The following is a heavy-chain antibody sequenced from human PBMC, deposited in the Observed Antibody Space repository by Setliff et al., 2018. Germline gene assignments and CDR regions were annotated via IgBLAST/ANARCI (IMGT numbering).Heavy chain of an antibody. J-gene: IGHJ4*02. D-gene: IGHD1-26*01. CDR2: IYSKGSM. CDR1: GGSINSGPYY. CDR3: ARGDSSGNNYPVLDY. V-gene: IGHV4-61*09. Sequence: SETLSLTCTVSGGSINSGPYYWTWIRQSAGKGLEWIGQIYSKGSMNYNPSLKSRVTISADSSKGQFFLDLSSVTAADTAVYYCARGDSSGNNYPVLDYWGQGSLVTVSS.